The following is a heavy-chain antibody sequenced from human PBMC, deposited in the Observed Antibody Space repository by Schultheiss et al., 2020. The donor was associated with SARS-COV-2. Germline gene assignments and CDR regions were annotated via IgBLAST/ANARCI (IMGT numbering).Heavy chain of an antibody. CDR1: GGSFSGYY. V-gene: IGHV4-34*01. CDR3: ARWFRPGGGAFDI. CDR2: INHSGST. Sequence: SQTLSLTCAVYGGSFSGYYWSWIRQPPGKGLEWIGEINHSGSTYYNPSLKSRVTISVDTSKNQFSLKLSSVTAADTAVYYCARWFRPGGGAFDIWGQGTMVTVSS. J-gene: IGHJ3*02. D-gene: IGHD3-10*01.